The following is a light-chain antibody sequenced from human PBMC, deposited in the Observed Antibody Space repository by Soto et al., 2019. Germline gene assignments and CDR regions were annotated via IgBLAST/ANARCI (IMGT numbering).Light chain of an antibody. J-gene: IGLJ1*01. V-gene: IGLV1-44*01. CDR1: GSNIGSNT. Sequence: QXPXASGTPGQRVTXSCSGIGSNIGSNTVNWYQQLPGTATKLLIYSNNQRPSGVPDLFSGSKSGTSASLAISGLQSEDEADYYCAAWDDSLNGYVFGTGTKVTV. CDR2: SNN. CDR3: AAWDDSLNGYV.